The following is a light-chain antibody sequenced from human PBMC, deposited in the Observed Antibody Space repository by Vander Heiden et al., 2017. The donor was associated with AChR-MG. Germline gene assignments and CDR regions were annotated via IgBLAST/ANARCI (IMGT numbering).Light chain of an antibody. Sequence: SVLTQPPSASGTPGQRVTISCSGSSSTIGSNTENWYQQLPGTAPKLLIYSNNQRPSGGPDRFSGSKSGTSASRAISGRQSEEEADYYCAAWDDSLNGHVVFGGGTKLTVL. V-gene: IGLV1-44*01. CDR3: AAWDDSLNGHVV. J-gene: IGLJ2*01. CDR2: SNN. CDR1: SSTIGSNT.